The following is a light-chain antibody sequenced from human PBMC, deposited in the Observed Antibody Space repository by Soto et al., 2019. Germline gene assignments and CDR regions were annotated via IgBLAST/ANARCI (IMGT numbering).Light chain of an antibody. CDR1: SSDIGDYNY. J-gene: IGLJ1*01. CDR3: SSHSSSSTLYV. CDR2: EVS. V-gene: IGLV2-14*01. Sequence: QSALTQPASVSGSPGQSITISCTGTSSDIGDYNYVSWYRQHPGKAPKLMIYEVSYRPSGVSDRFSGSKSDNTASLTISGLQAEDEAHYYCSSHSSSSTLYVFGTGTKLTVL.